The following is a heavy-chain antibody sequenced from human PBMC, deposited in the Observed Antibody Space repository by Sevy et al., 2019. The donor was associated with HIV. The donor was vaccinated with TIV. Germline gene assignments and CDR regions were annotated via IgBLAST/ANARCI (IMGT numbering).Heavy chain of an antibody. V-gene: IGHV3-33*01. D-gene: IGHD1-7*01. CDR1: GFTFSTYA. CDR2: IWYDGSNE. CDR3: ARDFQLRAFDN. J-gene: IGHJ3*02. Sequence: GGSLRLSCVASGFTFSTYAMHWVRQVPGKGLEWVADIWYDGSNENYVDSVKGRFNISRDNSKKTLYLQLNSLSFEERTVYYCARDFQLRAFDNWGQGTMVTVSS.